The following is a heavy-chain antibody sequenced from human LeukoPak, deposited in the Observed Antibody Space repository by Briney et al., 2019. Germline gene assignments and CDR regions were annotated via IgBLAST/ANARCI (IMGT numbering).Heavy chain of an antibody. CDR2: ISHTGNT. Sequence: PSQTLSLTCGVSGGSISSNNYSWGWIRQPPGKALEYIGYISHTGNTYYNPSLKSRLTISFDTSKNQFSLKLSSVTAADTAVYYCARMTTVTTYGGNWFDPWGQGTLVTVSS. CDR1: GGSISSNNYS. J-gene: IGHJ5*02. CDR3: ARMTTVTTYGGNWFDP. D-gene: IGHD4-17*01. V-gene: IGHV4-30-4*07.